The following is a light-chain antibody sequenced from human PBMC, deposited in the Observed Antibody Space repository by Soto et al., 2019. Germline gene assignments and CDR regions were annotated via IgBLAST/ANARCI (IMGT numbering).Light chain of an antibody. CDR3: SSYAAINNFYFL. CDR2: ELT. CDR1: SRDGGAYNY. Sequence: QAVLAQAASAAGCAGQAVTNSCTGTSRDGGAYNYVSWYQRSPARAPKLMIYELTTRPSGVPDRFSGSKSGNTASLTVSGLQAEDVAYYYCSSYAAINNFYFLFCGGTNVTVL. J-gene: IGLJ3*02. V-gene: IGLV2-8*01.